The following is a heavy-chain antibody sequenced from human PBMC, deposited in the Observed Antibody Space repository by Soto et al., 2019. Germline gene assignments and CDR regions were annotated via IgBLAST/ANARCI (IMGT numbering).Heavy chain of an antibody. Sequence: SETLSLTCAVYGGSFSGYYWSWIRQPPGKGLEWIGEINHSGSTNYNPSLKSRVTISVDTSKNQFSLKLSSVTAADTAVYYCAREGITGTTYGLDYWGQGTLVTVSS. D-gene: IGHD1-7*01. CDR2: INHSGST. CDR3: AREGITGTTYGLDY. V-gene: IGHV4-34*01. CDR1: GGSFSGYY. J-gene: IGHJ4*02.